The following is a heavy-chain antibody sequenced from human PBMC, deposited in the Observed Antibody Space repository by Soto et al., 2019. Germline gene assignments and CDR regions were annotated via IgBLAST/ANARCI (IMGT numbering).Heavy chain of an antibody. Sequence: QVQLQESGPGLVKPSQTLSLTCTVSGGSISSGGYYWSWIRQHPGKGLEWIGYIYYSGSTYYNPSLKSRVTISVGTSKNQFSLKLSSVTAADTAVYYCAWTYYDILTGEYYFDYWGQGTLVTVSS. J-gene: IGHJ4*02. CDR2: IYYSGST. D-gene: IGHD3-9*01. CDR3: AWTYYDILTGEYYFDY. V-gene: IGHV4-31*03. CDR1: GGSISSGGYY.